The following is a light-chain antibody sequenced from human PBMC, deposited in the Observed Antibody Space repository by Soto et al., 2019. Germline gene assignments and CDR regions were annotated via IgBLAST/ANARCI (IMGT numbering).Light chain of an antibody. Sequence: QSVLTQPASVSGSPGQSITISCTGTSSDVGSYNLVSWYQQHPGKAPKLMIYEVSKRPSGVSNLFSGSKSGNTASLTISGRQAEDEADYYCCSYSGSSTVLFGGGPKLTVL. V-gene: IGLV2-23*02. CDR2: EVS. CDR1: SSDVGSYNL. J-gene: IGLJ2*01. CDR3: CSYSGSSTVL.